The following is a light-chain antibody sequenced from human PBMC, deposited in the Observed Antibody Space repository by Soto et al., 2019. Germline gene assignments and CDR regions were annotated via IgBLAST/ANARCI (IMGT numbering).Light chain of an antibody. V-gene: IGKV1-5*03. CDR1: ESIRSW. CDR3: QQYFRHAT. Sequence: DIQMTQSPSTLSASIGDSVTITCRASESIRSWVAWYQQTPGKAPKILINKASELEGGVPPRLSGSVSGTEFSVTISSLQLDDLATYYCQQYFRHATFGQGTKV. J-gene: IGKJ1*01. CDR2: KAS.